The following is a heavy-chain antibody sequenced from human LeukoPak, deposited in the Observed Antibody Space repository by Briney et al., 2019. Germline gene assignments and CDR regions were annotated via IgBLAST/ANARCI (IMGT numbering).Heavy chain of an antibody. CDR3: ARVADYYDSSGYSYYFDY. J-gene: IGHJ4*02. D-gene: IGHD3-22*01. CDR2: ISAYNGNT. CDR1: GYTFTSYG. Sequence: ASVTVSCKASGYTFTSYGISWVRQAPGLGLEWMGWISAYNGNTNYAQKLQGRVTMTTDTSTSTAYMELRSLRSDDTAVYYCARVADYYDSSGYSYYFDYWGQGTLVTVSS. V-gene: IGHV1-18*01.